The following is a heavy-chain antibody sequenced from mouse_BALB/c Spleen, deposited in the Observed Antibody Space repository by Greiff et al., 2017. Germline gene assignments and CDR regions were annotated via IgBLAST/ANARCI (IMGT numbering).Heavy chain of an antibody. CDR1: GFNIKDTY. CDR2: IDPANGNT. CDR3: ASYYGNYRAWFAY. V-gene: IGHV14-3*02. J-gene: IGHJ3*01. Sequence: VQLQQSGAELVKPGASVKLSCTASGFNIKDTYMHWVKQRPEQGLEWIRRIDPANGNTKYDPKFQGKATITADTSSNTAYLQLSSLTSEDTAVYYCASYYGNYRAWFAYWGQGTLVTVSA. D-gene: IGHD2-1*01.